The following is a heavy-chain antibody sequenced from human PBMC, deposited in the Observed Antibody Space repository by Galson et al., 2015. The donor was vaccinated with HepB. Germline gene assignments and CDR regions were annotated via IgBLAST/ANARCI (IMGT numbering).Heavy chain of an antibody. J-gene: IGHJ5*02. Sequence: QSGAEVKKPGESLKISCKGSGYSFTSYWISWVRQMPGKGLEWMGRIDPSDSYTNYSPSFQGHVTISADKSISTVYLQWSSLKASDTAMYYCARQVHGDYMENWFDPWGQGTLVTVSS. CDR2: IDPSDSYT. V-gene: IGHV5-10-1*01. D-gene: IGHD4-17*01. CDR1: GYSFTSYW. CDR3: ARQVHGDYMENWFDP.